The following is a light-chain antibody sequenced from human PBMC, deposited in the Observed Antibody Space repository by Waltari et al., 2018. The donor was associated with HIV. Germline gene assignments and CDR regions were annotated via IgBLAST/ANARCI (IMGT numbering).Light chain of an antibody. CDR3: QSYDSRQSGFWV. J-gene: IGLJ3*02. CDR1: SPHIGAGYD. CDR2: GNT. Sequence: QSVLTQPPSVSGAPGPRVTISCTRRSPHIGAGYDVHWYQQRPGTAPKLLIYGNTNRPSGVSDRFSGSKSGTSASLAITGLQAEDEADYYCQSYDSRQSGFWVFGGGTTLTVL. V-gene: IGLV1-40*01.